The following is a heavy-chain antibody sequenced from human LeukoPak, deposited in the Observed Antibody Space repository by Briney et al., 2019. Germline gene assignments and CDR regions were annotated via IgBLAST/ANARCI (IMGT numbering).Heavy chain of an antibody. CDR2: ISSNGITT. D-gene: IGHD4-17*01. CDR1: GFTFNNYA. V-gene: IGHV3-64*01. J-gene: IGHJ4*02. CDR3: AKVGHYGDSDY. Sequence: GGSLRLSCAASGFTFNNYAMHWVRQAPGRGLEYVSGISSNGITTYHANSVKGRFTISRDNSKKTLYLQMGSLRAEDTAVYYCAKVGHYGDSDYWGQGTLVTVSS.